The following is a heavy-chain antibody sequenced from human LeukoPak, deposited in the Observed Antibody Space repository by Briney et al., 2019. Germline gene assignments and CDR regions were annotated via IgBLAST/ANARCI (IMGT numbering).Heavy chain of an antibody. CDR3: ARALTNWPQEEYYFDY. J-gene: IGHJ4*02. CDR1: GGSFSGYY. CDR2: INHSGST. D-gene: IGHD7-27*01. V-gene: IGHV4-34*01. Sequence: KSSETLSLTCAVYGGSFSGYYWSWIRQPPGKGLEWIGEINHSGSTNYNPSLKSRVTISVDTSKNQFSLKLSSVTAADTAVYYCARALTNWPQEEYYFDYWGQGTLVTVSS.